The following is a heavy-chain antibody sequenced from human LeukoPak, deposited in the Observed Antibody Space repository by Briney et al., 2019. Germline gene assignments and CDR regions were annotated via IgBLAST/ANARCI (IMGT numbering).Heavy chain of an antibody. D-gene: IGHD2-21*01. CDR1: GFTFSSYS. CDR3: ARGAFTYCGGDCYGYMDV. V-gene: IGHV3-21*01. Sequence: GGSLSLSSAASGFTFSSYSMNWVRQAPGKGLEWVSSISSSSSYIYYADSVKGRFTISRDNAKNSLYLQMNSLRAEDTAVYYCARGAFTYCGGDCYGYMDVWGKGTTVTVSS. CDR2: ISSSSSYI. J-gene: IGHJ6*03.